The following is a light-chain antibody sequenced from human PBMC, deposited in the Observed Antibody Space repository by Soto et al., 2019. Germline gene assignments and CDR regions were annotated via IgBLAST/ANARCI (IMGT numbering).Light chain of an antibody. CDR2: GNS. J-gene: IGLJ2*01. Sequence: QSVLTQPPSVSGAPGQRVTISCTGSSSNIGAGYDVHWYQQLPGTAPKLLIYGNSNRPSGVPDRFSGSKSGTSASLAITGLQAEDEADYYCQSYDSSQSGVVVFGGGTQLTVL. CDR1: SSNIGAGYD. V-gene: IGLV1-40*01. CDR3: QSYDSSQSGVVV.